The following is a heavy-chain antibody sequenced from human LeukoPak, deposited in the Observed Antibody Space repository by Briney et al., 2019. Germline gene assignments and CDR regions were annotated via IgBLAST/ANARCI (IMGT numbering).Heavy chain of an antibody. Sequence: ASVNVSCKASGDTFTSYAMNWVRQAPGQGLEWINTNTGNPTYAQGFTGRFVFSLDTSVSTAYLQISSLKAEDTAVYYCARADSLQWLVSIWWGQGTLVTVSS. J-gene: IGHJ4*02. CDR2: NTNTGNP. CDR3: ARADSLQWLVSIW. V-gene: IGHV7-4-1*02. D-gene: IGHD6-19*01. CDR1: GDTFTSYA.